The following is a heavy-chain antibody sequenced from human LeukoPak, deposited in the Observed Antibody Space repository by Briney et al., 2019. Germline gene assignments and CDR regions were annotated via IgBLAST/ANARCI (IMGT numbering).Heavy chain of an antibody. Sequence: GGSLRLSCAASGSTLSSYWMHWVRQAPGKGLVWVSRINADGSSASYADSVEGRFTISRDNAKNTPYLQMNSLRAEDTAMYYCARDYGRSRDYGMDVWGQGTTVTVSS. V-gene: IGHV3-74*01. CDR3: ARDYGRSRDYGMDV. D-gene: IGHD3-10*01. CDR1: GSTLSSYW. CDR2: INADGSSA. J-gene: IGHJ6*02.